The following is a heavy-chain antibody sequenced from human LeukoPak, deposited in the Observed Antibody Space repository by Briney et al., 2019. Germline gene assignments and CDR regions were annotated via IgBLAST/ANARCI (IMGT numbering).Heavy chain of an antibody. CDR3: ARLNWNYYYYYGMDV. CDR1: GGSFSGYY. CDR2: INHSGST. Sequence: SETLSLTCAVYGGSFSGYYWSWIRQPPGKGLEWIGEINHSGSTNCNPSLKSRVTISVDTSKNQFSLKLSSVTAADTAVYYCARLNWNYYYYYGMDVWGQGTTVTVSS. V-gene: IGHV4-34*01. J-gene: IGHJ6*02. D-gene: IGHD1-1*01.